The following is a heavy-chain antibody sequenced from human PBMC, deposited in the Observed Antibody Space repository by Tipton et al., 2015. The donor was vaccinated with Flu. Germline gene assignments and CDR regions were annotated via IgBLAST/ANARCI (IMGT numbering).Heavy chain of an antibody. V-gene: IGHV1-46*01. Sequence: QLVQSGPEVKKPGASVKVSCKASGYTFTSYYMHWVRQAPVQGLEWMVIINPSGSSTSYAQKFQGRVTMTSDTSTSTVYMELSSLRSEDTAVYYCAKGGSLLLFGYTWFDPWGQGTLVTVSS. D-gene: IGHD2-15*01. CDR3: AKGGSLLLFGYTWFDP. J-gene: IGHJ5*02. CDR1: GYTFTSYY. CDR2: INPSGSST.